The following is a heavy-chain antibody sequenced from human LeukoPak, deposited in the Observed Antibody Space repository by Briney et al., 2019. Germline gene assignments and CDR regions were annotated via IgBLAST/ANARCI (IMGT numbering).Heavy chain of an antibody. Sequence: GESLKISCKGSGYSFTSYWISWVRPMPGKGLEWMGRIDPSDSYTNYSPSFQGHVTISADKSISTAYLQWSSLKASDTAMYYCAILGAWNGWTIDYWGQGTLVTVSS. CDR3: AILGAWNGWTIDY. D-gene: IGHD1-1*01. CDR2: IDPSDSYT. J-gene: IGHJ4*02. CDR1: GYSFTSYW. V-gene: IGHV5-10-1*01.